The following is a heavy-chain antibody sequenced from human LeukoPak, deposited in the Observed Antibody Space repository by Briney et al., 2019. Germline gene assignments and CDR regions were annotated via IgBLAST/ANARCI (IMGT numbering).Heavy chain of an antibody. Sequence: GASLQISCEGSGSFFTSYWIGGGRPLPGKGLEWMGIIYPGDSDTRYSPSFQGQVTISADKSISTAYLQWSSLKASDTAMYYCARPDGYGDYGYFDYWGQGTLVIVSS. CDR1: GSFFTSYW. V-gene: IGHV5-51*01. J-gene: IGHJ4*02. CDR3: ARPDGYGDYGYFDY. CDR2: IYPGDSDT. D-gene: IGHD4-17*01.